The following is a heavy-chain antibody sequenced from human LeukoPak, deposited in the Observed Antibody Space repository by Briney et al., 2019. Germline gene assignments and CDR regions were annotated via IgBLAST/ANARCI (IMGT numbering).Heavy chain of an antibody. CDR3: ARVWGSGWYVADY. D-gene: IGHD6-19*01. Sequence: GGSLRLSCAASKFTFSSYAMNWVRQAPGKGLEWVSSISGSGGNTYYADSVKGRFTISRDNSKNTLYLQMNSLRAEDTAVYYCARVWGSGWYVADYWGQGTLVTVSS. V-gene: IGHV3-23*01. CDR1: KFTFSSYA. CDR2: ISGSGGNT. J-gene: IGHJ4*02.